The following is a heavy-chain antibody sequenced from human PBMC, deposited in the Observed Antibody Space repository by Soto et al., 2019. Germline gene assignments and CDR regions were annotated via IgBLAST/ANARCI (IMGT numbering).Heavy chain of an antibody. CDR2: ISGSGGST. V-gene: IGHV3-23*01. J-gene: IGHJ4*02. CDR3: AKATRGGAATLIRDY. Sequence: EVQLLESGGGLVQPGGSLRLSCAAAGFTFSIYAMSWVRQAPGKGLEWVSAISGSGGSTYYADSVKGRFTISRDNSKNTLYLQMNSLRADDRAVYYCAKATRGGAATLIRDYWGQGPLVTFSS. CDR1: GFTFSIYA. D-gene: IGHD3-10*01.